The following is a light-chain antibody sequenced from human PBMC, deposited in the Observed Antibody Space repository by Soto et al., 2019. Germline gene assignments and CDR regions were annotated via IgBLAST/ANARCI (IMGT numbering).Light chain of an antibody. Sequence: QSALTQPRSVSGSPGQSVTISCTGTSSDVDDYKFLSWYQQFPGKAPTLVIYNVAERPSGVPDRFSGSKSGNTASLTISGLRAEDEADYYCQSYDNSLREWVFGGGTKLTVL. V-gene: IGLV2-11*01. CDR3: QSYDNSLREWV. CDR2: NVA. J-gene: IGLJ3*02. CDR1: SSDVDDYKF.